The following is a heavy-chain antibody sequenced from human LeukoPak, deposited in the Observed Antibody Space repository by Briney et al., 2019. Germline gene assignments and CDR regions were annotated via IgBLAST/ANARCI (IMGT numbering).Heavy chain of an antibody. J-gene: IGHJ4*02. V-gene: IGHV1-18*01. Sequence: ASVKVSCKASGYTFTNYGINWVRQAPGQGLEWMGWISTYNGHTNYAQKLQGRVTMTTDTSTSTAYMELRSLRSEDTAVYYCARLTIGDYGDRESGFDYWGQGTLVTVSS. D-gene: IGHD4-17*01. CDR1: GYTFTNYG. CDR3: ARLTIGDYGDRESGFDY. CDR2: ISTYNGHT.